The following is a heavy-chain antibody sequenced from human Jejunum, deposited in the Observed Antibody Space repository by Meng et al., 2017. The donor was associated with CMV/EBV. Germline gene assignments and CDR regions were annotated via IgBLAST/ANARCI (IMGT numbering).Heavy chain of an antibody. V-gene: IGHV3-73*01. D-gene: IGHD3-22*01. Sequence: SGFTFSGAAMHWVRQASGKWLEWIGRIRSKANSYATAYAASVKGRFTISRDDSKNTAYLQMNSLKTEDTGVYYCTRLGAYDSSSHDYYWGQGTLVTVSS. J-gene: IGHJ4*02. CDR1: GFTFSGAA. CDR2: IRSKANSYAT. CDR3: TRLGAYDSSSHDYY.